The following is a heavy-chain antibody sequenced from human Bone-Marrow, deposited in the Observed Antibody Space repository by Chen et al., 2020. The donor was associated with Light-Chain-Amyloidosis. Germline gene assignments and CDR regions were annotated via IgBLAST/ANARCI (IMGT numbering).Heavy chain of an antibody. D-gene: IGHD2-15*01. Sequence: QVQLQHWGAGLLKPSETLSLTCAVYGGSFSGYYWSWIRQPPGKGLEWIGEINHSGSTNYNPSLKSRVTISVDTSKNQFSLKLSSVTAADTAVYYCARGRCSGGSCYSIVVTATRYFDYWGQGTLVTVSS. V-gene: IGHV4-34*01. CDR1: GGSFSGYY. CDR3: ARGRCSGGSCYSIVVTATRYFDY. J-gene: IGHJ4*02. CDR2: INHSGST.